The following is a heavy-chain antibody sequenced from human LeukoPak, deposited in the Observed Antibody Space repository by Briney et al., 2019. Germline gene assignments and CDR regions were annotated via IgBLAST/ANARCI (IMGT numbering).Heavy chain of an antibody. D-gene: IGHD3-16*02. CDR1: GFAFNTYA. CDR2: ISGAGRGTTT. V-gene: IGHV3-23*01. CDR3: ARENIVHTRSFDF. J-gene: IGHJ4*02. Sequence: GGSLRLSCAASGFAFNTYAMTWVRQAPGKGLEWISVISGAGRGTTTFDADSVKGRSTISRDNSKNTLYLQMNSLRVEDTAVYYCARENIVHTRSFDFWGQGTLVTVSS.